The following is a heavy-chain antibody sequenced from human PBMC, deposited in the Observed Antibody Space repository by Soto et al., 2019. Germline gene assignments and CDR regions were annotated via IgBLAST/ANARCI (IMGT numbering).Heavy chain of an antibody. D-gene: IGHD2-2*01. CDR3: AREYCSSTSCHNLNRYYYYYGMDV. J-gene: IGHJ6*02. CDR2: IWYDGSNK. CDR1: GFTFSSYG. V-gene: IGHV3-33*01. Sequence: GGSLRLSCAASGFTFSSYGMHWVRQAPGKGLEWVAVIWYDGSNKYYADSVKGRFTISRDNSKNTLYLQMNSLRAEDTAVYYCAREYCSSTSCHNLNRYYYYYGMDVWGQGTTVTVSS.